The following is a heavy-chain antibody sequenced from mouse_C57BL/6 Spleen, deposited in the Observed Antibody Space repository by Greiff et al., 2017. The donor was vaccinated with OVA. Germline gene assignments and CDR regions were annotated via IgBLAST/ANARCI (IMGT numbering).Heavy chain of an antibody. CDR2: IHPNSGST. CDR1: GYTFTSYW. CDR3: ARWDWDVAWFAY. J-gene: IGHJ3*01. D-gene: IGHD4-1*01. Sequence: QVQLQQPGAELVKPGASVKLSCKASGYTFTSYWMHWVKQRPGQGLEWIGMIHPNSGSTNYNEKFKSKATLTVDKSSSTAYMQLSSLTSEDSAVYYCARWDWDVAWFAYWGQGTLVTVSA. V-gene: IGHV1-64*01.